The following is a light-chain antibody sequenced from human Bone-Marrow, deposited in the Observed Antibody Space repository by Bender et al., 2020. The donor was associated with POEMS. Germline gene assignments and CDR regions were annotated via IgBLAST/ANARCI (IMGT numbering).Light chain of an antibody. CDR3: TAWDASLNGWV. V-gene: IGLV1-47*01. Sequence: QSVLTQPPSASGTPGQRVTISCSGSSSNIGSNYVYWYQQLPGTAPKLLIYRNNQRPSGVPDRFSGSKSATSASLAITGLRSDDEADYYCTAWDASLNGWVFGGGTKLTVL. CDR1: SSNIGSNY. CDR2: RNN. J-gene: IGLJ3*02.